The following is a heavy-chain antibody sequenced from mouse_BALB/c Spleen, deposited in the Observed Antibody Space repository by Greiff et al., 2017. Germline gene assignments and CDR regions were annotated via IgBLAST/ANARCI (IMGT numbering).Heavy chain of an antibody. CDR3: ARHDGYYGYFDV. V-gene: IGHV5-12-1*01. Sequence: DVMLVESGGGLVKPGGSLKLSCAASGFAFGSYDMSWVRQTPEKRLEWVAYISSGGGSTYYPDTVKGRFTISRDNAKNTLYLQMSSLKSEDTAMYYCARHDGYYGYFDVWGAGTTVTVSA. D-gene: IGHD2-3*01. CDR1: GFAFGSYD. CDR2: ISSGGGST. J-gene: IGHJ1*01.